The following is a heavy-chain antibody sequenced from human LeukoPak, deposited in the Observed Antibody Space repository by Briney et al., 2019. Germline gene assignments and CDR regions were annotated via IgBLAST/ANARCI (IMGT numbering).Heavy chain of an antibody. J-gene: IGHJ3*02. Sequence: PSGPLSLTCTVSGGSISSHYGSWIRQPPGKGLEWIGYIYYSGSTNYNPSLKSRVTISVDTSKNQFSLKLRSVTAADTAVYYCAAWSYDYSNHGAFDIWGQETMVTVSS. CDR2: IYYSGST. D-gene: IGHD4-11*01. CDR1: GGSISSHY. CDR3: AAWSYDYSNHGAFDI. V-gene: IGHV4-59*11.